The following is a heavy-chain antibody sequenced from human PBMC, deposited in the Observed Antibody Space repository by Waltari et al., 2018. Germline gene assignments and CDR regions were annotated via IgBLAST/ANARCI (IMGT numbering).Heavy chain of an antibody. CDR1: GLTCSNAG. D-gene: IGHD3-22*01. CDR2: ISYDGKNK. CDR3: ARDFLRAVIVTGGRLDY. Sequence: QAPLVESGGCVVQPGGTLRVSRAGTGLTCSNAGTSWVRQAPGKGLEWVAVISYDGKNKYYADSIKGRFTISRDNSQNTLHLQMDTLRPEDTAVYYCARDFLRAVIVTGGRLDYWGHGTLVTVSS. J-gene: IGHJ4*01. V-gene: IGHV3-30*03.